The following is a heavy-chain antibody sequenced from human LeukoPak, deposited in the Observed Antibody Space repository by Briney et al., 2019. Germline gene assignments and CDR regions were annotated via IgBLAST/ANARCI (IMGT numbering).Heavy chain of an antibody. D-gene: IGHD3-9*01. V-gene: IGHV1-18*01. CDR2: SSAYSGNT. Sequence: AAVKVSRKASGYTFTSYGISWVRQAPGQGREGMGWSSAYSGNTNYAQKLQGTVTMTKDTSTSTAYMELRSLKSDDTDVYYCARKRGRYFDWFCNVFDMGGGGTMVTVSS. CDR1: GYTFTSYG. J-gene: IGHJ3*02. CDR3: ARKRGRYFDWFCNVFDM.